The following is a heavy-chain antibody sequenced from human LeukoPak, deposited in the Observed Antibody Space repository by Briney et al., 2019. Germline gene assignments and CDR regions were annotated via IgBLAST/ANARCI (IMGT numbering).Heavy chain of an antibody. CDR3: ARERAAGNPSHFDY. J-gene: IGHJ4*02. V-gene: IGHV4-59*02. CDR1: GGSVNTYY. Sequence: SETLSLTCTVSGGSVNTYYWSWIRQPPGKGLEWIGYISYSGNTDYNPSLKSRVTISVDTPKNQFSLKMNSMTAADTAVYYCARERAAGNPSHFDYWGQGTLVTVSS. D-gene: IGHD6-13*01. CDR2: ISYSGNT.